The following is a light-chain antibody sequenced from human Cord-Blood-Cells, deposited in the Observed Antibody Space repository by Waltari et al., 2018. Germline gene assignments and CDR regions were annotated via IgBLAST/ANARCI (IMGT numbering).Light chain of an antibody. CDR2: DVS. V-gene: IGLV2-11*01. CDR1: SSHVGGYNY. Sequence: QSALTQPRSVYGSPGQSLTISCTGTSSHVGGYNYVSWYQQHPGKAPKLMIYDVSKRPSGVPDRFSGSKSGNTASLTISGLQAEDEADYYCCSYAGSYTYVFGTGTKVTVL. J-gene: IGLJ1*01. CDR3: CSYAGSYTYV.